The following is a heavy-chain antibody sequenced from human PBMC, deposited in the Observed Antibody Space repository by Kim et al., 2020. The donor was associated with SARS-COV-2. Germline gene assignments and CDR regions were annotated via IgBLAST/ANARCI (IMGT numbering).Heavy chain of an antibody. Sequence: GGSLRLSCAASGFTFSSYGMNWVRQAPGKGLEWVSAISGSGGSTYYADSVKGRFTISRDNSKNTVYMQMNSLRAEDTAVYYCAKSARGILRTFDIWGQGTMVTVSS. J-gene: IGHJ3*02. CDR1: GFTFSSYG. D-gene: IGHD6-13*01. CDR2: ISGSGGST. CDR3: AKSARGILRTFDI. V-gene: IGHV3-23*01.